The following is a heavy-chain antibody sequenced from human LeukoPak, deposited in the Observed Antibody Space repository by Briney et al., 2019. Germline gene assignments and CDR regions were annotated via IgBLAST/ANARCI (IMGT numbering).Heavy chain of an antibody. J-gene: IGHJ3*01. CDR3: AKRADYYDSSRALYDAFDL. Sequence: GGSLRLSCAASGFTFRAYGMHWVRQAPGKGLEWVTFIRYDGSDKFYADSVRGRFTISRDNSKNTLFLQLNSLRVEDTAVYYCAKRADYYDSSRALYDAFDLWGKGTMVTVSS. CDR2: IRYDGSDK. CDR1: GFTFRAYG. V-gene: IGHV3-30*02. D-gene: IGHD3-16*01.